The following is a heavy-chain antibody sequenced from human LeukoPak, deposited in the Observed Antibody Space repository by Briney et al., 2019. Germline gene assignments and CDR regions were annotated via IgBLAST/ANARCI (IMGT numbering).Heavy chain of an antibody. Sequence: GGSLRLSCAASGFTVSSNYMSWVRQAPGKGPEWVSVIYSGGSTYYADSVKGRFTISRDNSKNTLYLQMNSLRAEDTAVYYCARDRYSNYYYYYGMDVWGQGTTVTVSS. J-gene: IGHJ6*02. CDR2: IYSGGST. CDR3: ARDRYSNYYYYYGMDV. V-gene: IGHV3-66*01. CDR1: GFTVSSNY. D-gene: IGHD4-11*01.